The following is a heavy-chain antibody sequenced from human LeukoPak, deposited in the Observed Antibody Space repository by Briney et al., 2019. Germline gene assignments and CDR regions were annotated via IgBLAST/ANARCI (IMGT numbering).Heavy chain of an antibody. CDR2: IKTDGSIT. CDR1: GFSFSVFW. D-gene: IGHD4/OR15-4a*01. V-gene: IGHV3-74*01. Sequence: GGSLRLSCAASGFSFSVFWMHWVRQAPGKGPVWVSRIKTDGSITDYADSVKGRFTISRDNAKNTLYLQMNSLRAEDTAVYYCARRAGAYSHPYDYWGQGTLVTVSS. CDR3: ARRAGAYSHPYDY. J-gene: IGHJ4*02.